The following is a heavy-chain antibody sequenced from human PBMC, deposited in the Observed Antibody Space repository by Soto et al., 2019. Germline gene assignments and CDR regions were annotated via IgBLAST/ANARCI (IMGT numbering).Heavy chain of an antibody. CDR1: GFSRITSGLG. V-gene: IGHV2-5*02. D-gene: IGHD2-2*01. Sequence: QITLKESGPTLVKPTQTLTLTFTCSGFSRITSGLGLGWISQPPAKALEWLALIYWDDGKRYSPSVKSRLTITTDTSKNKVALTMTNMDPMDTAPYYCAHRPVPYQYYFAYWGQGTLVTVSS. CDR2: IYWDDGK. CDR3: AHRPVPYQYYFAY. J-gene: IGHJ4*02.